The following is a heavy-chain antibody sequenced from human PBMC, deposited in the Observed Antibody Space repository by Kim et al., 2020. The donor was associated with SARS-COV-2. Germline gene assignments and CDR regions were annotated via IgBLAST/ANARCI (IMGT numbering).Heavy chain of an antibody. CDR2: ISTSSYR. CDR3: ASEDCSDSTCYY. CDR1: GFAFSRFN. D-gene: IGHD2-15*01. J-gene: IGHJ4*02. V-gene: IGHV3-21*01. Sequence: GGSLRLSCAASGFAFSRFNMNWVRQAPGKGLEWVSSISTSSYRFYADSVKGRFTISRDNAQNLLYLQMNSLRAEDTAIYYCASEDCSDSTCYYWGQGALVTVSS.